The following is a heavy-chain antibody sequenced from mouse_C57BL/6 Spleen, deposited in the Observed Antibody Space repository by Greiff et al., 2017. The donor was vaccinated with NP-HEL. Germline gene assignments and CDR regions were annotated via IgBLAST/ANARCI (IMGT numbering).Heavy chain of an antibody. V-gene: IGHV1-50*01. CDR1: GYTFTSYW. CDR3: ARGALYYGSRNFDD. J-gene: IGHJ2*01. Sequence: QVQLQQPGAELVKPGASVKLSCKASGYTFTSYWMQWVKQRPGQGLEWIGEIDPSDSYTNYNQKFKGKATLTVDTSSSTAYMQLSSLTSEDTAVYYCARGALYYGSRNFDDWGKGTTLTVAS. CDR2: IDPSDSYT. D-gene: IGHD1-1*01.